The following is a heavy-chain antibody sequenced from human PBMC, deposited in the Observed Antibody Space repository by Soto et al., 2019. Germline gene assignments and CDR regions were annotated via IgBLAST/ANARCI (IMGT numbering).Heavy chain of an antibody. CDR2: IYPGDSDT. CDR3: ASGSGSSTEAHYYYCGMDV. Sequence: PGESLKISCKGSGYSFTSYWIGWVRQMPGKGLEWMGIIYPGDSDTRYSPSFQGQVTISADKSISTAYLQWSSLKASDTAMYYCASGSGSSTEAHYYYCGMDVWGQGTTVTVSS. D-gene: IGHD3-10*01. CDR1: GYSFTSYW. J-gene: IGHJ6*02. V-gene: IGHV5-51*01.